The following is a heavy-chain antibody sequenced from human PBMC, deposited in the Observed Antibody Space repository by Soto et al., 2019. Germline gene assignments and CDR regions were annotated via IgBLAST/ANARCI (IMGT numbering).Heavy chain of an antibody. J-gene: IGHJ2*01. V-gene: IGHV3-30*03. CDR3: ARSIQNTRGIHWYFDL. CDR2: ISYDGISK. D-gene: IGHD3-3*02. Sequence: EGYLRLSCAASGFTFNTYGMHWVRQAPGKGLEWVAAISYDGISKYYVDSVKGRFTISRDNSKNTLYVQMNSLRAEDTALYYCARSIQNTRGIHWYFDLWCRGRLVYVS. CDR1: GFTFNTYG.